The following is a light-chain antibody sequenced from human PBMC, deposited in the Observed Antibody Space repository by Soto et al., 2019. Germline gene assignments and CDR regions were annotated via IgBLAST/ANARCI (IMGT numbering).Light chain of an antibody. J-gene: IGKJ2*01. CDR2: GAS. V-gene: IGKV3-20*01. CDR3: QQYGSSLYT. Sequence: EIVLTQSPGTLSLSPGERATLSCRASQSVSSSYLAWYQQKPGQAPRLLIYGASIRAPGIPDRFSGSGSGTDFTLTISRLEPEDFAVYYCQQYGSSLYTFGQGTKLEIK. CDR1: QSVSSSY.